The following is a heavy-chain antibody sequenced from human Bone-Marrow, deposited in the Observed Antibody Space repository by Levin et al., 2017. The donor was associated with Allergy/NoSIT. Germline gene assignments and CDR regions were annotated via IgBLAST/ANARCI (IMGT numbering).Heavy chain of an antibody. J-gene: IGHJ5*02. V-gene: IGHV5-51*03. D-gene: IGHD3-3*01. CDR2: IYPGDSDT. CDR1: GYSFTSYW. CDR3: ARVRYYDFWSGYGPNWFDP. Sequence: PVASVKVSCKGSGYSFTSYWIGWVRQMPGKGLEWMGIIYPGDSDTRYSPSFQGQVTISADKSISTAYLQWSSLKASDTAMYYCARVRYYDFWSGYGPNWFDPWGQGTLVTVSS.